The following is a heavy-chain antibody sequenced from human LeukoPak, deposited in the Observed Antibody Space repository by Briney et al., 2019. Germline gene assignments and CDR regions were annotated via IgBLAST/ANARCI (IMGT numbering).Heavy chain of an antibody. V-gene: IGHV3-53*01. CDR2: IYSGGST. CDR3: ARDRNSDHTYYGMDV. J-gene: IGHJ6*02. CDR1: GFTVSSNY. Sequence: GGSLRPSCAVSGFTVSSNYMSWVRQAPGKGLEWVSVIYSGGSTYYADSVKGRFTISRDNSKNTLYLQMNSLRAEDTAVYYCARDRNSDHTYYGMDVWGQGTTVTVSS. D-gene: IGHD3-10*01.